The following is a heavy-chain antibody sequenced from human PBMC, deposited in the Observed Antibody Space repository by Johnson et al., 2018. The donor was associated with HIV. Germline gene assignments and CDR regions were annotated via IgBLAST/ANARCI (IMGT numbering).Heavy chain of an antibody. J-gene: IGHJ3*02. V-gene: IGHV3-30*19. D-gene: IGHD6-19*01. CDR1: GFRFSTCA. CDR3: ARPMSVADLFDPFDI. CDR2: ISYDGSNK. Sequence: QVQLVESGGGVVQPGRSLRLSCVASGFRFSTCAIHWVRQAPGKGLEWVAVISYDGSNKYYADSVKGRLTISRDNSRNTLYLQINSLRAEDTAIYYCARPMSVADLFDPFDIWGQGTMVTVSS.